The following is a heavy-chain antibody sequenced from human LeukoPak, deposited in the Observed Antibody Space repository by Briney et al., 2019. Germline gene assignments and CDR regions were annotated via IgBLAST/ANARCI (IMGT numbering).Heavy chain of an antibody. D-gene: IGHD6-13*01. CDR3: ARHRYSSSWYIDY. CDR2: IYYSGST. J-gene: IGHJ4*02. V-gene: IGHV4-59*01. Sequence: NPSETLSLTCTVSGGSISGYYWSWIRHPPGRGLEWIGYIYYSGSTNYNSSLKSRVTISLDTSKNQFSLKLNSVTAADTAVYYCARHRYSSSWYIDYWGQGTLVTVSS. CDR1: GGSISGYY.